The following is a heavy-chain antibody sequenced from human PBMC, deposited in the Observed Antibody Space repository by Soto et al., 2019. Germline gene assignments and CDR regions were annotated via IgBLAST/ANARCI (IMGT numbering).Heavy chain of an antibody. CDR3: ARDRVYSDYAAFDI. J-gene: IGHJ3*02. Sequence: HPGGSXGLSCAASGFTFNSYSMNWVRQAPGKGLEWVSYISSSSSTIYYADSVKGRFTISRDNAKNSLYLQMNSLRAEDTAVYYCARDRVYSDYAAFDICGEGTMGTGSS. V-gene: IGHV3-48*01. CDR2: ISSSSSTI. D-gene: IGHD4-17*01. CDR1: GFTFNSYS.